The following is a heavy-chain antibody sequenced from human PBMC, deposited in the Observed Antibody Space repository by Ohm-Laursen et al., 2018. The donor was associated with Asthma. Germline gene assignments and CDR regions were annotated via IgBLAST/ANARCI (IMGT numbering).Heavy chain of an antibody. CDR2: ISTASTFI. Sequence: SLRLSCAASGYSFSLYSIHWVRQAPGKGLEWVASISTASTFIYYGDSVRGRFTTTRDNAKNLVYLQMDSLRVEDTALYYCARIGPEWELPGRGYSLIQWGQGTLVTVSS. J-gene: IGHJ1*01. CDR1: GYSFSLYS. D-gene: IGHD1-26*01. CDR3: ARIGPEWELPGRGYSLIQ. V-gene: IGHV3-21*01.